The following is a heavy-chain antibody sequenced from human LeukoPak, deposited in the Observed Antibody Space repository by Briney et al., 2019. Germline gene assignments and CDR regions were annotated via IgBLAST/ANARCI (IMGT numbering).Heavy chain of an antibody. CDR2: IWYDGDNK. D-gene: IGHD3-10*01. Sequence: GGSLRLSCVPSGFTFSSYGIHWVRQAPGKGLEWVAVIWYDGDNKYYAASVKGRFTISRDNSKTTLYLQMNSLRAEDTAVYYCARDSSTMVRGPDGTFDYWGQGTLVTVSS. CDR1: GFTFSSYG. CDR3: ARDSSTMVRGPDGTFDY. J-gene: IGHJ4*02. V-gene: IGHV3-33*01.